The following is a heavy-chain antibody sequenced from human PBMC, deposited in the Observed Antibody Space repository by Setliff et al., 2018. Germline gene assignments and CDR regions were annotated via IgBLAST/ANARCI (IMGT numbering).Heavy chain of an antibody. D-gene: IGHD2-21*02. J-gene: IGHJ4*02. Sequence: SETLSLTCAVYGGSFSGYYWSWIRQPPGKGLEWIGEINHSGSTNYNPSLKSRVTISVDTSKNQFSLKLSSVTAADTAVYYCAREGGGNSGGFDYWGQGTLVTAPQ. CDR2: INHSGST. CDR3: AREGGGNSGGFDY. V-gene: IGHV4-34*01. CDR1: GGSFSGYY.